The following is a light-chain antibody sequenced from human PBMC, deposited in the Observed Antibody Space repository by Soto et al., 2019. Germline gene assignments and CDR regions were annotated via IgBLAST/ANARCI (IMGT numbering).Light chain of an antibody. J-gene: IGLJ3*02. V-gene: IGLV2-11*01. CDR2: DVS. CDR1: SSDVGGYNY. CDR3: CSYAGSYTV. Sequence: QSALTQPRSVSGSPGQSVTISCTGTSSDVGGYNYVSWYQQHPGKAPKLMIYDVSKRPSGVPDRFSGSKSGSTASLTIYGLKAEDEADYYCCSYAGSYTVFGGGTKLTVL.